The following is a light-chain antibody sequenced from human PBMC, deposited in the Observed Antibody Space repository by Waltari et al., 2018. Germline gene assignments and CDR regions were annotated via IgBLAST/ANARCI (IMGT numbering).Light chain of an antibody. V-gene: IGLV1-51*02. CDR1: SSNIGNNY. CDR2: ENT. J-gene: IGLJ7*01. CDR3: GTWDSSLSGAV. Sequence: QSVLTQPPSVSAAPGQRVTISCSGGSSNIGNNYVSWYRQFPGTAPKLLIYENTERPSWIPGRFSGSKSGTSATLDITGLQAGDEADDYCGTWDSSLSGAVFGGGTHLTVL.